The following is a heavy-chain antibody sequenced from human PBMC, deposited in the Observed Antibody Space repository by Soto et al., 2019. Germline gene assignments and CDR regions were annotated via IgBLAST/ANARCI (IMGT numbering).Heavy chain of an antibody. CDR3: ARVPDIAAAANFDY. D-gene: IGHD6-13*01. CDR1: GYTFTIYA. V-gene: IGHV1-3*01. J-gene: IGHJ4*02. CDR2: INAGNGNT. Sequence: GASVKVSCKASGYTFTIYAMHWVRHAPGQRLEWMGWINAGNGNTKYSQKFQGRVTITRDTSASTAYMELSSLRSEDTAVYYCARVPDIAAAANFDYWGQGTLVTVSS.